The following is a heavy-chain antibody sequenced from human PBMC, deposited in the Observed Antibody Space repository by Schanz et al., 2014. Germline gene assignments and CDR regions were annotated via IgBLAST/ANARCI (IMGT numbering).Heavy chain of an antibody. CDR3: ASPPISVAGRLADY. CDR1: GFTFTTYA. D-gene: IGHD6-19*01. J-gene: IGHJ4*02. CDR2: IDYAGST. V-gene: IGHV3-66*01. Sequence: AQLVESGGGVVQPGRSLRLSCAASGFTFTTYAMTWVRQAPGKGLEWVSLIDYAGSTNYADSVKGRMTVSRDTSKNALFLQMNNLRAEDTAVYYCASPPISVAGRLADYWGQGILVAVSS.